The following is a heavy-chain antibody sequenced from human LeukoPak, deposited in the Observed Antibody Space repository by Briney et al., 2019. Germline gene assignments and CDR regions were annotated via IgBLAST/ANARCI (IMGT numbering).Heavy chain of an antibody. CDR2: IYTSGST. CDR1: GGSISSYY. Sequence: SETLSLTCTVSGGSISSYYWSWIRQPAGKGLEWIGRIYTSGSTNYNPSLKSRVTMSVDTSKNQLSLKLSSVTAADTAVYYCARELWFGEFRSFYYMDVWSKGTTVTVSS. J-gene: IGHJ6*03. V-gene: IGHV4-4*07. D-gene: IGHD3-10*01. CDR3: ARELWFGEFRSFYYMDV.